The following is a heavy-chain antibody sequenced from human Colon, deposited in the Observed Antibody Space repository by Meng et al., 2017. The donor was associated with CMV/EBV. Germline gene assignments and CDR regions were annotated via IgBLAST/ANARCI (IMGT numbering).Heavy chain of an antibody. Sequence: GGSLRLSCAATGLSVTDAWMNWVRQAPGKGLEWVGRIKRRADGGASDYAASVKDRFSISRDDSRNVVHLQMNSLITEDTAVYYCARLGNSRRDGMDVWGQGTTVTVSS. CDR2: IKRRADGGAS. CDR3: ARLGNSRRDGMDV. V-gene: IGHV3-15*07. D-gene: IGHD3-9*01. J-gene: IGHJ6*02. CDR1: GLSVTDAW.